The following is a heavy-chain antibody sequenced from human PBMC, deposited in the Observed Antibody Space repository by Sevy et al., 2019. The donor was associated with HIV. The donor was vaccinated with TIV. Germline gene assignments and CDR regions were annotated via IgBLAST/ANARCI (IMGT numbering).Heavy chain of an antibody. CDR1: GGSFSGYY. CDR3: ARGRYYYDSSGYAKFDY. Sequence: WETLSLTCAVYGGSFSGYYWSWIRQPPGKGLEWIGEINHSGSTNYNPSLKSRVTISVDTSKNQFSLKLSSVTAADTAVYYCARGRYYYDSSGYAKFDYWGQGTLVTVSS. CDR2: INHSGST. J-gene: IGHJ4*02. V-gene: IGHV4-34*01. D-gene: IGHD3-22*01.